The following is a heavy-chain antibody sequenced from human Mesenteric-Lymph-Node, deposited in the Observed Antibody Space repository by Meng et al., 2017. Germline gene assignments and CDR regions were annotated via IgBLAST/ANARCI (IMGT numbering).Heavy chain of an antibody. D-gene: IGHD3-10*01. CDR2: IHDSGST. J-gene: IGHJ5*02. V-gene: IGHV4-31*03. Sequence: GHGTVKTSPTLSLPCHGPCGSISSGGYYWRRIPQPPGKGLEWIWYIHDSGSTYYNPSLKSRVTISADTSKNQFSLKLSSVTAADTAVYYCARASYGSGSPLGESWFDPWGQGTLVTVSS. CDR1: CGSISSGGYY. CDR3: ARASYGSGSPLGESWFDP.